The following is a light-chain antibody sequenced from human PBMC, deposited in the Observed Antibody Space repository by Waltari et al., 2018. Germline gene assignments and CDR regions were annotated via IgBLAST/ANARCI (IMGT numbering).Light chain of an antibody. CDR1: TGAVTSGHY. CDR2: DKS. V-gene: IGLV7-46*01. Sequence: QAVVTQEPSLTVSPGGTVTLTCGSSTGAVTSGHYPYWFQQKPGQAPRTLIYDKSNKHPWTPARCSGSLRGGKAALTLSGAQPEDEAEYSCLLYYGGARVFGGGTRLTVL. CDR3: LLYYGGARV. J-gene: IGLJ3*02.